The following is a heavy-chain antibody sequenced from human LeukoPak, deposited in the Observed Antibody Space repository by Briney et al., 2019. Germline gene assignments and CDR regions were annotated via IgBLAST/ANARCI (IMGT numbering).Heavy chain of an antibody. CDR2: IVVGSGNT. J-gene: IGHJ6*02. CDR3: AAPTSQLPYGMDV. CDR1: GFTFTSSA. D-gene: IGHD4-23*01. V-gene: IGHV1-58*02. Sequence: SVKVSCKASGFTFTSSAMQWVRQARGQRLEWIGWIVVGSGNTNYAQKFQERVTITRDMSTSTAYMELSSLRSEDTAVYYCAAPTSQLPYGMDVWGQGTTVTVSS.